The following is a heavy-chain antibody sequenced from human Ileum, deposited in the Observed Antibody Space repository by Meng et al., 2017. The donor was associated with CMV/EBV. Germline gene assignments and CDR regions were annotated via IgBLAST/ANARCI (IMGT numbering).Heavy chain of an antibody. Sequence: QRQRQKPGPGLVKPAETLSLTCTASGDPISSGSHSWAWSRQPPGKRLEWIGSMYFSGIADYNPSLKSRVTISLHATQKQFSLRLTSVTAADSAVYFCARDLTNKWFYYWGQGTLVTVSS. CDR2: MYFSGIA. D-gene: IGHD1-26*01. CDR3: ARDLTNKWFYY. J-gene: IGHJ4*02. V-gene: IGHV4-39*07. CDR1: GDPISSGSHS.